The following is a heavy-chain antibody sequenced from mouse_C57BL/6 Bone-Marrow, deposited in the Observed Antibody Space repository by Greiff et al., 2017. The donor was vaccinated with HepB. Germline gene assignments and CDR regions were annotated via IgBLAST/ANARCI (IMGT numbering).Heavy chain of an antibody. CDR1: GFTFSDYY. J-gene: IGHJ4*01. V-gene: IGHV5-12*01. CDR3: ASPYYYGSSYGYAMDY. D-gene: IGHD1-1*01. CDR2: ISNGGGST. Sequence: EVKLVESGGGLVQPGGSLKLSCAASGFTFSDYYMYWVRQTPEKRLEWVAYISNGGGSTYYPDTVKGRFTISRDNAKNTRYLQMNRLKSEDTAMYYCASPYYYGSSYGYAMDYWGQGTSVTVSS.